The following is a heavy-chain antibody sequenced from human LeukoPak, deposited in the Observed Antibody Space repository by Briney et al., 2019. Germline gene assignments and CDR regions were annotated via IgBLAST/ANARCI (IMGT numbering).Heavy chain of an antibody. CDR2: INPNSGGT. J-gene: IGHJ3*02. D-gene: IGHD6-6*01. CDR1: GYTFTGYY. CDR3: ARDSYSSSTDRDLSAFDI. V-gene: IGHV1-2*02. Sequence: ASVKVSCKASGYTFTGYYMHWVRQAPGQGLEWMGWINPNSGGTNYAQKFQGRVTMTRDTSISTAYMELSRLRSDDTAVYYCARDSYSSSTDRDLSAFDIWGQGTMVTVSS.